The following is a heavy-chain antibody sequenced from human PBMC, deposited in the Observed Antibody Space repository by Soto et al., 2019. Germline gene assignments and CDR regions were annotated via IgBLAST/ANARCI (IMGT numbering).Heavy chain of an antibody. CDR1: GFTFGDYA. J-gene: IGHJ3*02. CDR2: IRSKAYGGTT. V-gene: IGHV3-49*04. CDR3: TRDQEESELLGAFDI. D-gene: IGHD1-26*01. Sequence: GGSLRLSCTASGFTFGDYAMSWVRQAPGKGLEWVGFIRSKAYGGTTEYAASVKGRFTISRDDSKSIAYLQMNSLKTEDTAVYYCTRDQEESELLGAFDIWGQGTMVTVSS.